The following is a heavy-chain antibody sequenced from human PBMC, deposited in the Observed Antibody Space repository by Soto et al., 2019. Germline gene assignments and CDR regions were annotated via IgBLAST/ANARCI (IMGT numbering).Heavy chain of an antibody. J-gene: IGHJ6*02. V-gene: IGHV3-23*01. D-gene: IGHD2-15*01. Sequence: GGSLRLSCAASGFTFSSYAMSWVRQAPGKGLEWVSAISGSGGSTYYADSVKGRFTISRDNSKNTLYLQMNSLRAEDTAVYYCAKDYGHCSGGSCYSNYYYGMDVWGQGTTVTVSS. CDR1: GFTFSSYA. CDR2: ISGSGGST. CDR3: AKDYGHCSGGSCYSNYYYGMDV.